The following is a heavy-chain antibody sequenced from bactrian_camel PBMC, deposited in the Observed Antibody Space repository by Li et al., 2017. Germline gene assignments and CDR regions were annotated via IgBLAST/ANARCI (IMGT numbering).Heavy chain of an antibody. CDR3: AADELNHGLAWRGYTY. CDR2: IDPGGNP. D-gene: IGHD1*01. V-gene: IGHV3S53*01. Sequence: VQLVESGGGLVQPGGSLRLSCAASGYTGPGSNYCMAWFREAPGKRREGVATIDPGGNPNYVDSVKGRFTISKDNANNTMYLEMNSLQLEDTYMYYCAADELNHGLAWRGYTYWSQGTQVTVS. CDR1: GYTGPGSNYC. J-gene: IGHJ4*01.